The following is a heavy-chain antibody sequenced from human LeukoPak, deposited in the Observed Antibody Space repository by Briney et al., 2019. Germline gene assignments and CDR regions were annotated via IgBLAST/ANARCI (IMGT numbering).Heavy chain of an antibody. Sequence: PGGSLRLSCAASGLTFINAWMNWVRQAPGKGLEWVSAISGSGSSTYYADSVKGRFTISRDNSKNTLYLQMNSLRAEDTAVYYCAKDPLVVVAATHQYFDLWGRGTLVTVSS. CDR3: AKDPLVVVAATHQYFDL. CDR1: GLTFINAW. V-gene: IGHV3-23*01. J-gene: IGHJ2*01. CDR2: ISGSGSST. D-gene: IGHD2-15*01.